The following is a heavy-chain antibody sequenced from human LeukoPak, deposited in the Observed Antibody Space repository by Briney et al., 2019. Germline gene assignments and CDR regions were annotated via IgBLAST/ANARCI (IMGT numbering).Heavy chain of an antibody. CDR3: ATPVGAAGTAFDI. Sequence: SVKVSCKASGGTFSSYAISWVRQAPGQGLEWMGGIIPIFGTANYAQKFQGRVTITADESTSTAYMELSSLRSEDTAVYYCATPVGAAGTAFDIWGQGTMVTVSS. V-gene: IGHV1-69*13. CDR2: IIPIFGTA. D-gene: IGHD6-13*01. J-gene: IGHJ3*02. CDR1: GGTFSSYA.